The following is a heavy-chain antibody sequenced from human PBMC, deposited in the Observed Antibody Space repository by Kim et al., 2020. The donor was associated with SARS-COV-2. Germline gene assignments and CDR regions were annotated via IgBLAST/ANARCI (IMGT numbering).Heavy chain of an antibody. CDR3: ARNGQITMIVVVMDFDY. J-gene: IGHJ4*02. Sequence: ASVKVSCKASGYTFTSYGISWVRQAPGQGLEWMGWISAYNGNTNYAQKLQGRVTMTTDTSTSTAYMELSSLRSDDTAVYYCARNGQITMIVVVMDFDYWGQGTLVTVSS. D-gene: IGHD3-22*01. CDR1: GYTFTSYG. V-gene: IGHV1-18*01. CDR2: ISAYNGNT.